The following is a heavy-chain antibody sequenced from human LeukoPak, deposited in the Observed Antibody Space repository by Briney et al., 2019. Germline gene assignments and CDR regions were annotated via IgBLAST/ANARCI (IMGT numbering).Heavy chain of an antibody. CDR3: AKAGWVSSADAVW. CDR2: LRGDGDT. CDR1: GFTFSSYA. D-gene: IGHD3-16*01. J-gene: IGHJ4*02. Sequence: QPGGSLRLSCAASGFTFSSYAMSWVRQAPARGLEWVSSLRGDGDTFYADSVKGRFTLSRDESRNTVYLQLNNLRVEDTAVYYCAKAGWVSSADAVWWGQGTLVTVSS. V-gene: IGHV3-23*01.